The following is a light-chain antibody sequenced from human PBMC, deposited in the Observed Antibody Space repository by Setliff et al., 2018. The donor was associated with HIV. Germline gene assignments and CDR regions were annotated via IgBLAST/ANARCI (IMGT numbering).Light chain of an antibody. CDR2: DVS. J-gene: IGLJ2*01. CDR3: CSYAGSDTHVV. V-gene: IGLV2-11*01. CDR1: SSDVGDHNY. Sequence: QSALTQPRSVSGSPGQSVTISCTGTSSDVGDHNYVSWYQQHPGKAPKVMIYDVSKRPSGVPDRFSASKSGNTASLTISGLQADDEADYYCCSYAGSDTHVVFGGGTKGTV.